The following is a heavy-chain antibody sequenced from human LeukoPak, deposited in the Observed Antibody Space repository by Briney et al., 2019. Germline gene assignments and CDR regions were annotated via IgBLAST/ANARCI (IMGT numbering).Heavy chain of an antibody. CDR3: ARAGIYGGLFDY. V-gene: IGHV1-46*01. CDR2: INPSGGST. J-gene: IGHJ4*02. D-gene: IGHD4-23*01. CDR1: GYTFTKYY. Sequence: ASVKVSCKASGYTFTKYYVHWVRPAPGQGLEWMGIINPSGGSTSYAQKFQGRVTMTRDTSTSTVYMELSSLRSEDTAVYYCARAGIYGGLFDYWGQGTLVTVSS.